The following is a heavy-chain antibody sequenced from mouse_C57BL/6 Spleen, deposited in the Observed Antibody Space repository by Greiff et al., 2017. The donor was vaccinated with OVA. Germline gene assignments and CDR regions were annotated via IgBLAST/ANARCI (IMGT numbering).Heavy chain of an antibody. CDR1: GYSFTGYY. D-gene: IGHD1-1*01. CDR3: ARCVYGSSFDY. V-gene: IGHV1-43*01. J-gene: IGHJ2*01. Sequence: VQLQQSGPELVKPGASVKISCKASGYSFTGYYMHWVKQSSEKSLEWIGEINPSTGGTSYNQKFKGKATLTVDKSSSTAYMQLKSLTSEDSAVYYCARCVYGSSFDYWGQGTTLTVSS. CDR2: INPSTGGT.